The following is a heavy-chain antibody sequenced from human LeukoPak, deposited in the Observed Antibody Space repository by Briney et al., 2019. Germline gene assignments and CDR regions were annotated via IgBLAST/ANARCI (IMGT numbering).Heavy chain of an antibody. J-gene: IGHJ6*03. V-gene: IGHV4-59*01. CDR1: GGSITPYY. Sequence: SETRSFTGSVPGGSITPYYWSWIRKPPGKGLEWIGYVSYRGHTNYNPSLESRVTISLDTSKNQFSVKLNSVTAADTGVYYCARVQQGGSGSHSTPQYYYYYMDVWGKGTTVTVSS. CDR3: ARVQQGGSGSHSTPQYYYYYMDV. D-gene: IGHD3-10*01. CDR2: VSYRGHT.